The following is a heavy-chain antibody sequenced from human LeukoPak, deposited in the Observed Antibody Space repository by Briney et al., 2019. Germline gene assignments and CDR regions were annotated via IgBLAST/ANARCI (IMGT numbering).Heavy chain of an antibody. J-gene: IGHJ4*02. CDR3: VKDLSYESSGSVPDY. CDR2: ISWDGTT. D-gene: IGHD3-22*01. Sequence: GGSLRLSCAASGFIFEDYTMHWVRQAPGKTLEWVSLISWDGTTYYADSVKGRFTISRDNSKNSLYLQMDTLRSEDTAFYYCVKDLSYESSGSVPDYWVQGTLVTVSS. V-gene: IGHV3-43*01. CDR1: GFIFEDYT.